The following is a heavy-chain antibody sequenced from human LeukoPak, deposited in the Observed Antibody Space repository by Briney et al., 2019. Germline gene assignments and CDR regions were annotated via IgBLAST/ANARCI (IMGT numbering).Heavy chain of an antibody. V-gene: IGHV4-38-2*01. Sequence: PSETLSLTCAVSGYSISSGYYWGWIWQPPGKGLEWIGSIYHSGSTYYNPSLKSRVTISVDTSKNQFSLKLSSVTAADTAVYYCARTTRTIFGVVIPGSAFDIWGQGTMITVSS. J-gene: IGHJ3*02. D-gene: IGHD3-3*01. CDR3: ARTTRTIFGVVIPGSAFDI. CDR2: IYHSGST. CDR1: GYSISSGYY.